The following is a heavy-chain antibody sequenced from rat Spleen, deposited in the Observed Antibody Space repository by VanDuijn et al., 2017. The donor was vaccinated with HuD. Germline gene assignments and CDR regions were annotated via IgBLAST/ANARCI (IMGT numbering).Heavy chain of an antibody. D-gene: IGHD1-6*01. V-gene: IGHV5-29*01. CDR2: ISYDGSTT. CDR3: ASLMYTPDYLGVMDA. CDR1: GFTFSDYY. Sequence: EVQLVESDGGLVQPGRSLKLSCAASGFTFSDYYMAWVRQAPTKGLEWVATISYDGSTTYYRDSVKGRFTISRDNAESTIYLQMDSMRSEATATYYCASLMYTPDYLGVMDAWGQGASVTVSS. J-gene: IGHJ4*01.